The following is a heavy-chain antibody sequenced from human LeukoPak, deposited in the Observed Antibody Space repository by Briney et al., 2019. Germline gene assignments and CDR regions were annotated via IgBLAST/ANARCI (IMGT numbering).Heavy chain of an antibody. Sequence: GESLKISCKGSGYSFISYWIAWVRQMPGKGLEWMGIIYPGDSDTRYSPSFQGQVTISADKSISTAYLQWSSLKASDTAMYYCARQQQFCSGGNCYSLNAFDLWGQGTVVTVSS. V-gene: IGHV5-51*01. CDR2: IYPGDSDT. D-gene: IGHD2-15*01. CDR3: ARQQQFCSGGNCYSLNAFDL. J-gene: IGHJ3*01. CDR1: GYSFISYW.